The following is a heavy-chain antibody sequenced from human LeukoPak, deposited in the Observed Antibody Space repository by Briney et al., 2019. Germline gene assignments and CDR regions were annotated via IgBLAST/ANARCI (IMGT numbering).Heavy chain of an antibody. Sequence: SETLSLTCTVSGGSVSSYYWSWTRQPAGKGLEWIGRIYSSGSTNYNSSLESRVTISVDESKNRFSLRLRSMTAADTAVYFCARGGGRATLDYWGQGTLVTVSS. CDR3: ARGGGRATLDY. J-gene: IGHJ4*02. CDR1: GGSVSSYY. V-gene: IGHV4-4*07. D-gene: IGHD3-10*01. CDR2: IYSSGST.